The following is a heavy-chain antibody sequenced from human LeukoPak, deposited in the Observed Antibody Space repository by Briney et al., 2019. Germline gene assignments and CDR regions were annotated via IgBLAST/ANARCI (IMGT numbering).Heavy chain of an antibody. D-gene: IGHD3-16*01. CDR2: ISSSTTNI. J-gene: IGHJ3*01. CDR3: ARDFLHLGG. V-gene: IGHV3-48*04. CDR1: GFTFSTYS. Sequence: GGSLRLSCAASGFTFSTYSMNWVRQAPGKGLEWVSYISSSTTNIYYADSVKGRFTISRDNAKNTLYLQMNSLRAEDTAVYYCARDFLHLGGWGQGTMVTVSS.